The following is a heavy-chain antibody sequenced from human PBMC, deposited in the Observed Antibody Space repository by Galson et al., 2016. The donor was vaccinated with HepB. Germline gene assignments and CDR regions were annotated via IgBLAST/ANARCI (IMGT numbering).Heavy chain of an antibody. CDR1: GFVFGDYA. Sequence: SLRLSCAVSGFVFGDYAMHWVRQVPGKGLEWVSAISWNGRHIDYADSVKGRFTISRDDARNALYLQMNSLRPEDTALYYCVKDIYGGPPPFGAFHIWGQGTMVTVSS. D-gene: IGHD3-16*01. V-gene: IGHV3-9*01. J-gene: IGHJ3*02. CDR3: VKDIYGGPPPFGAFHI. CDR2: ISWNGRHI.